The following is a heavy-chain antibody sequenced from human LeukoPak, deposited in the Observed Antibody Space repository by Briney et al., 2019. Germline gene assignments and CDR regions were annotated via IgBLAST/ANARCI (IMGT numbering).Heavy chain of an antibody. CDR2: ITPSSGTK. CDR3: ARDASGIATPVT. D-gene: IGHD2-15*01. CDR1: GFRFSTYS. V-gene: IGHV3-48*01. Sequence: GGSLRLSCAASGFRFSTYSMYWVRQAPGKGLEWISYITPSSGTKHYADSVKGRFSVSRDNAKGSLYLQMDSLSAEDTGVYHCARDASGIATPVTWGRGVLVSVSS. J-gene: IGHJ4*02.